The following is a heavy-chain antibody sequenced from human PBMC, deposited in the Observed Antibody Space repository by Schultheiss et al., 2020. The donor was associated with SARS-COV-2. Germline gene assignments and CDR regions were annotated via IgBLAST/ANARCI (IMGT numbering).Heavy chain of an antibody. CDR3: AAYSSSWYGNYYYYGMDV. V-gene: IGHV1-18*01. J-gene: IGHJ6*02. Sequence: ASVKVSCKASGYTFTNFGISWVRQAPGEGLEWMGWISAYNGNTNYAQKLQGRVTMTTDTSTSTAYMELRSLRSDDTAVYYCAAYSSSWYGNYYYYGMDVWGQGTTVTVSS. CDR1: GYTFTNFG. D-gene: IGHD6-13*01. CDR2: ISAYNGNT.